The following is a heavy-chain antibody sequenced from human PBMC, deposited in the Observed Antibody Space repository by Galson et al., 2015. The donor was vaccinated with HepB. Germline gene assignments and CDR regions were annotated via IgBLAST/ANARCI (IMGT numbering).Heavy chain of an antibody. CDR2: ISYDGSNK. V-gene: IGHV3-30*04. CDR3: ARDLGLEGYFDY. CDR1: GFTFSSYA. J-gene: IGHJ4*02. Sequence: SLRLSCAASGFTFSSYAMHWVRQAPGKGLEWVAVISYDGSNKYYADSVKGRFTISRDNSKNTLYLQMNSLRAEDTAVYYCARDLGLEGYFDYWGQGTLVTVSS. D-gene: IGHD6-19*01.